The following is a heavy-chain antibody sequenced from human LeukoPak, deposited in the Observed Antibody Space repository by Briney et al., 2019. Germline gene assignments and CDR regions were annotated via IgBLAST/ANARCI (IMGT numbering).Heavy chain of an antibody. D-gene: IGHD3-3*01. J-gene: IGHJ5*02. CDR1: GASISSGEYY. CDR3: ARAYRYDFWSGYPGRFDP. CDR2: IYYRGTT. Sequence: KASETLSLTCTVSGASISSGEYYWSWIRQPPGKGLEWIVYIYYRGTTYYNPSLKSRVTISVDTSKIQFSLKLSSVTAAYTAVYYCARAYRYDFWSGYPGRFDPWGQGPLVTVSS. V-gene: IGHV4-30-4*08.